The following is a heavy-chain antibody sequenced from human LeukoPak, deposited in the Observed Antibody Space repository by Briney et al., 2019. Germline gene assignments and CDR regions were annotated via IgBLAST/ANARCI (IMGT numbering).Heavy chain of an antibody. CDR2: IIPILGIA. D-gene: IGHD4-17*01. CDR3: ARVQPPIYGDYVADYFDY. Sequence: SVKVSCKASGGTFSSYAISWVRQAPGQGLEWMGRIIPILGIANYAQKFQGRVTITADKSTSTAYMELSSLRSEDTAVYYCARVQPPIYGDYVADYFDYWGQGTLVTVSS. V-gene: IGHV1-69*04. CDR1: GGTFSSYA. J-gene: IGHJ4*02.